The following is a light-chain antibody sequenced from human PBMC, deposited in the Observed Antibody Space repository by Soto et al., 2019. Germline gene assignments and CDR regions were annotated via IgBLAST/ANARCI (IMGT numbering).Light chain of an antibody. CDR1: QSVSSSY. J-gene: IGKJ1*01. CDR3: QQYGSSPPVT. V-gene: IGKV3-20*01. Sequence: ESVLTQSPGTLSLSPGERATLCCRASQSVSSSYLAWYQQKPGQAPRLLIYGASSRATGIPDRFSGSGSGTDFTLTISRLEPEDFAVYYCQQYGSSPPVTFGQGTKVDI. CDR2: GAS.